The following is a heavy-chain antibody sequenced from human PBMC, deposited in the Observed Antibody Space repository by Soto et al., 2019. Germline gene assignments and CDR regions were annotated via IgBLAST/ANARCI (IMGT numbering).Heavy chain of an antibody. CDR3: ERGLEWSRSLDP. D-gene: IGHD3-3*01. V-gene: IGHV1-8*01. Sequence: ASVKVSCKASGYTFTSYDINWVRQATGQGLEWMGWINPNSGNTGYAQKFQGRVTMTRNTSISTAYMELSSLRSEDTAVYYCERGLEWSRSLDPWGQGITVTVSS. CDR2: INPNSGNT. CDR1: GYTFTSYD. J-gene: IGHJ6*02.